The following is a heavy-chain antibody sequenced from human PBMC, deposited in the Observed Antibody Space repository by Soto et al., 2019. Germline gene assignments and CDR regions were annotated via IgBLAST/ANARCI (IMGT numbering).Heavy chain of an antibody. Sequence: QVQLVQSGSEVKMPGSSVKVSCKTSGGTFSRHAINWVRQAPGQGLEWMGGIIPLFGTTNYAQKFKGRVTICADESTSTAYMELSSLTSEDAAVYYCARAAIHRSSLYLWLDPWGQGTLVTVSS. D-gene: IGHD6-13*01. CDR2: IIPLFGTT. CDR1: GGTFSRHA. J-gene: IGHJ5*02. CDR3: ARAAIHRSSLYLWLDP. V-gene: IGHV1-69*01.